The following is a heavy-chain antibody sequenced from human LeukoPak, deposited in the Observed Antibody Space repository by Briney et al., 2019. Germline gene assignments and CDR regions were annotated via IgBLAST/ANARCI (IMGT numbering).Heavy chain of an antibody. J-gene: IGHJ4*02. V-gene: IGHV1-2*02. CDR1: GYTFTGYY. D-gene: IGHD2-15*01. CDR2: INPNSGGT. Sequence: VKVSFKASGYTFTGYYMHWVRQAPGQGLEWMGWINPNSGGTNYAQKFQGRVTMTRDTSISTAYMELSRLRSDDTAVYYCARRECGGGSCYFDYWGQGTLVTVSS. CDR3: ARRECGGGSCYFDY.